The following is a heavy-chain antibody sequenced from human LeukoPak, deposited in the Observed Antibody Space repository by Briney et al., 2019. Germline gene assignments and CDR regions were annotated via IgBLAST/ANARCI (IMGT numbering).Heavy chain of an antibody. J-gene: IGHJ4*02. CDR1: GGSISSYY. V-gene: IGHV3-23*01. Sequence: ASETLSLTCTVSGGSISSYYWSWIRQPPGKGLEWVSAISGSGGTTYYADSVKGRFTISRDNSKNTLYLQMNSLRAEDTAVYYCAKSVLPITMVRGVIIGGFDYWGQGTLVTVSS. CDR3: AKSVLPITMVRGVIIGGFDY. D-gene: IGHD3-10*01. CDR2: ISGSGGTT.